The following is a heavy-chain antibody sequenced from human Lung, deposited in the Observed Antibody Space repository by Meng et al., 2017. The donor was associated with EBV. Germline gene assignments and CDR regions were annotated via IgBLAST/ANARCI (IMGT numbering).Heavy chain of an antibody. CDR1: GFTFSASA. Sequence: EVSLVEYVGGLVQPGGSLKLSCAASGFTFSASAMHWVRQASGKGLEWVGRIRSKANNYATAFGASVEGRFTISRDDSNNTAYLQMNSLKTEDTAVYYCTSRSFWGQGILVTVSS. V-gene: IGHV3-73*02. CDR2: IRSKANNYAT. CDR3: TSRSF. J-gene: IGHJ4*02.